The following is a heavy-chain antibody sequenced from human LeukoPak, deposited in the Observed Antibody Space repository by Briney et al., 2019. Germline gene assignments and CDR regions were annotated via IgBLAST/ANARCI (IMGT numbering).Heavy chain of an antibody. J-gene: IGHJ3*02. CDR2: IYSGGST. D-gene: IGHD3-22*01. V-gene: IGHV3-53*01. Sequence: GGSLRLSCAASGFTVSSNYMSWVRQAPGKGLEWVSVIYSGGSTYYADSVKGRFTISRDNSKNTLYLQMNSLRAEDTAVYYCARSRVVVITIDAFDIWGQGTMVTVSS. CDR1: GFTVSSNY. CDR3: ARSRVVVITIDAFDI.